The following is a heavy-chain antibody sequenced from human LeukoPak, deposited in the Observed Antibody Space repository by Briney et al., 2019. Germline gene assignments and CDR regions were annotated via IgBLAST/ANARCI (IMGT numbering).Heavy chain of an antibody. D-gene: IGHD1-26*01. CDR2: ISAYNGNT. Sequence: WMGWISAYNGNTNYAQKLQGRVTMTTDTSTSTAYMGLRSLRSDDTAVYYCARDGGWELLIYWGQGTLVTVSS. V-gene: IGHV1-18*01. CDR3: ARDGGWELLIY. J-gene: IGHJ4*02.